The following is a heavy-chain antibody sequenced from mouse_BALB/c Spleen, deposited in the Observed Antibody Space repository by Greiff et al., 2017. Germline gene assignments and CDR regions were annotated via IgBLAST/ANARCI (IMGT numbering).Heavy chain of an antibody. V-gene: IGHV14-3*02. D-gene: IGHD2-14*01. J-gene: IGHJ2*01. Sequence: VQLQQSGAELVRPGALVKLSCKASGFNIKDTYMHWVKQRPEQGLEWIGRIDPANGNTKYDPKFQGKATITADTSSNTAYLQLSSLTSEDTAVYYCARNGEVRREDYFDDWGQGTTLTVSS. CDR2: IDPANGNT. CDR1: GFNIKDTY. CDR3: ARNGEVRREDYFDD.